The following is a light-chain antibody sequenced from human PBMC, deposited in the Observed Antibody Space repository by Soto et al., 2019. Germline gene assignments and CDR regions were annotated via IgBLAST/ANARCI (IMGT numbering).Light chain of an antibody. CDR1: SSNIGNNY. V-gene: IGLV1-51*01. CDR2: DSN. J-gene: IGLJ1*01. CDR3: GTWDSSLGVFV. Sequence: QSVLTQPPSVSAAPGQKVAISCSGSSSNIGNNYVSWYQHLPGTAPKLLIYDSNKRPSGIPDRLSGSKSGTSATLGITGLQTGDEADYYCGTWDSSLGVFVFGTGTKVTV.